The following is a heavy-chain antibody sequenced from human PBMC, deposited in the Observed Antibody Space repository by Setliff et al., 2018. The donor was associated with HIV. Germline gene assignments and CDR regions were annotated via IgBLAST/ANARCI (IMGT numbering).Heavy chain of an antibody. CDR3: ARQSTVAAAGFDF. V-gene: IGHV4-34*01. Sequence: SETLSLTCAGYGGSFSGHSWTWIRQPPGKGLEWMGEINRSGSANYNRSLKSRVTMSVDTSKRQFSLKLDSVTAADTAIYYCARQSTVAAAGFDFWGQGTLVTVS. J-gene: IGHJ4*02. D-gene: IGHD6-13*01. CDR2: INRSGSA. CDR1: GGSFSGHS.